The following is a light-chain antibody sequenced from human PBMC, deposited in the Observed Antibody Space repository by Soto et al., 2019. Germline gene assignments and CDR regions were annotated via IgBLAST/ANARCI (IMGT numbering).Light chain of an antibody. J-gene: IGKJ4*01. CDR2: AAS. V-gene: IGKV1-39*01. Sequence: DIQLTQSPSSLSTSVGDRVTITCRASEHISSYLNWYQQKPGKAPKLLIYAASSLQTGVPSRFSGSGSGTDFTLTIRSLQPEDFATYYCQQSYSIPFTFGGGTKVEIK. CDR3: QQSYSIPFT. CDR1: EHISSY.